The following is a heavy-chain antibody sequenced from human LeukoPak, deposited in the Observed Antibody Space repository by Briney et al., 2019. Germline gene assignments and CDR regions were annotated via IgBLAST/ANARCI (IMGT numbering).Heavy chain of an antibody. V-gene: IGHV3-21*01. D-gene: IGHD2/OR15-2a*01. CDR1: GFTFSSYS. J-gene: IGHJ4*02. CDR2: ISGSSSYI. CDR3: ARLSGGYDY. Sequence: PGGSLRLSCAASGFTFSSYSMNWVRQAPGKGLEWVSSISGSSSYIYYADSVKGRFTISRDNAKNSLYLQMNSLRAEDTAVYYCARLSGGYDYWGQGTLVTVSS.